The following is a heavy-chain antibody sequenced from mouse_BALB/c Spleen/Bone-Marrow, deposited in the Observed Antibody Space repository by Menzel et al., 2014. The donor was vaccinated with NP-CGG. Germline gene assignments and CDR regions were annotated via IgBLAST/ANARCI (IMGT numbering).Heavy chain of an antibody. CDR3: ARDKGRVFFDY. J-gene: IGHJ2*01. V-gene: IGHV7-3*02. CDR1: GFTFTDYY. CDR2: IRNKANGYTT. Sequence: EVKVVESGGGLVQPGGSLRLSCAPSGFTFTDYYMNWVRQPPGKALEWLGFIRNKANGYTTEYSASVKGRFTISRDNSQNILYLQMNTLRAEDSATYYCARDKGRVFFDYWGQGTTLTVSS.